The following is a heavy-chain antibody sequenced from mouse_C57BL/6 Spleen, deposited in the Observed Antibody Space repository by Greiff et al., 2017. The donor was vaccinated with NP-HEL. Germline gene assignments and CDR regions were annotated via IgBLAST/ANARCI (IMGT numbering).Heavy chain of an antibody. V-gene: IGHV1-9*01. CDR1: GYTFTGYW. D-gene: IGHD2-4*01. J-gene: IGHJ2*01. CDR3: ARRGVYYDYDVGSLDY. CDR2: ILPGSGST. Sequence: VQLQQSGAELMKPGASVKLSCKATGYTFTGYWIEWVKQRPGHGLEWIGEILPGSGSTNYNEKFKGKATFTADTSSNTAYMQLSSLTTEDSAIYYCARRGVYYDYDVGSLDYWGQGTTLTVSS.